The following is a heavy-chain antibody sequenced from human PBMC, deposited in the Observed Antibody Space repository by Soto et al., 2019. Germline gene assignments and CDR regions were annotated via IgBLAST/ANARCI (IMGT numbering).Heavy chain of an antibody. J-gene: IGHJ4*02. CDR3: ARDFGGVNFWSGTGVVDY. Sequence: ASVKVSCKASGYTFTSYGISWVRQAPGQGLEWMGWISAYNGNTNYAQKLQGRVTMTTDTSTSTAYMELRSLRSDDTAVYYCARDFGGVNFWSGTGVVDYWGQGTLVTVSS. V-gene: IGHV1-18*01. CDR1: GYTFTSYG. CDR2: ISAYNGNT. D-gene: IGHD3-3*01.